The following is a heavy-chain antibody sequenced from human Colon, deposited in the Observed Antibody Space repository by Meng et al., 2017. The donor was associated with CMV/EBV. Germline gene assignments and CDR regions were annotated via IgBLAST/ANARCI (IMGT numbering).Heavy chain of an antibody. V-gene: IGHV1-69*05. D-gene: IGHD2-2*01. J-gene: IGHJ6*02. CDR2: IIPIFGTA. CDR3: ALSGGDSTSCCGRWSHYYGMDV. Sequence: SVKVSCKASGGTFSSYAISWVRQAPGQGLEWMGGIIPIFGTANYAQKFQGRVTITTDESTSTAYMELSSLRSEDTAVYYCALSGGDSTSCCGRWSHYYGMDVWGQGTTVTVSS. CDR1: GGTFSSYA.